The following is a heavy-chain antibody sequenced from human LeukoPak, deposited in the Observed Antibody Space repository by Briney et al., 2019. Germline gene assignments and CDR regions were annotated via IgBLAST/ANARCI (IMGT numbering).Heavy chain of an antibody. D-gene: IGHD1-26*01. CDR3: ARYSGSYDHDAFDI. CDR2: IYHSGST. CDR1: GGSISSSGYS. V-gene: IGHV4-30-2*01. J-gene: IGHJ3*02. Sequence: PSETLSLTCTVSGGSISSSGYSWSWIRQPPGKDLEWIGYIYHSGSTYFNPSLKSRVTISVDRSKNQFSLKLSSVTAADTAVYYCARYSGSYDHDAFDIWGQGTMVTVSS.